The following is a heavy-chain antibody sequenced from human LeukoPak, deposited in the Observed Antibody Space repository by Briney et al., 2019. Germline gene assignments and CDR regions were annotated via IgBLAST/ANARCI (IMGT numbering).Heavy chain of an antibody. CDR1: VGSISSYY. V-gene: IGHV4-4*07. D-gene: IGHD3-10*01. CDR3: ARVICTMVRGVPVENWFDP. Sequence: SETLSVTRMDSVGSISSYYWSWIRPPPRTGLEWIGRIYTSVSTNYNPSLKSGVTMSVDTSKNQFSLKLSSVTAPGTAVYYCARVICTMVRGVPVENWFDPWGQGTLVTVSS. J-gene: IGHJ5*02. CDR2: IYTSVST.